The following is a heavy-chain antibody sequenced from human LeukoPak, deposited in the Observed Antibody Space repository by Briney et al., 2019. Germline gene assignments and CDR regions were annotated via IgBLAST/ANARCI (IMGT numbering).Heavy chain of an antibody. CDR1: GCCFSDYD. Sequence: PGGSLRLSCSASGCCFSDYDMNWFRQAPGKGLEWISSISGRSSHVYCGHSVKGRFSISRDNAMNSVVLQMNSLGVYYTAVYYCGRAFPPLRTASAGDLWGQGTLVTVSS. CDR2: ISGRSSHV. CDR3: GRAFPPLRTASAGDL. V-gene: IGHV3-21*01. J-gene: IGHJ4*02. D-gene: IGHD3-16*01.